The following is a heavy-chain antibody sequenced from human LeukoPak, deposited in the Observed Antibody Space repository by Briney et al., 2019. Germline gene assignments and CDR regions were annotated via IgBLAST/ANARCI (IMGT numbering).Heavy chain of an antibody. CDR2: ISGTGGST. CDR3: AKHSTTVTTIFHFDY. D-gene: IGHD4-17*01. Sequence: GGSLRLSCAASGFTFSNYAMSWVRQAPGKGLEWVAGISGTGGSTHYADSVKGRFTISRDNSKNTLYLQMNSLRAEDTAVYYCAKHSTTVTTIFHFDYWGQGTLVTVSS. V-gene: IGHV3-23*01. J-gene: IGHJ4*02. CDR1: GFTFSNYA.